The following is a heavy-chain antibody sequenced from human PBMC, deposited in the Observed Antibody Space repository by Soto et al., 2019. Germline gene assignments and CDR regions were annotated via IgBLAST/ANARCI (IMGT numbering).Heavy chain of an antibody. CDR3: APRPRGYAYYFDY. Sequence: QITLKESGPTLGKPTQTLTLTCTFSGFSLSTRGVAVGWFRQPPGKTLEWLALIFWDEDKMYSPSLKSRLTSTDVPSKNQVVLTMTNMDPVDTATYYCAPRPRGYAYYFDYWGQGTLVTVSS. CDR2: IFWDEDK. CDR1: GFSLSTRGVA. J-gene: IGHJ4*02. D-gene: IGHD5-12*01. V-gene: IGHV2-5*02.